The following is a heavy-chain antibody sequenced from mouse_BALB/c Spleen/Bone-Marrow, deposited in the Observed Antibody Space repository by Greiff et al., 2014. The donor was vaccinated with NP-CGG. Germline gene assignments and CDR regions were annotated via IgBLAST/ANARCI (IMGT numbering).Heavy chain of an antibody. D-gene: IGHD2-14*01. CDR3: TRSRAYFRDWLAY. CDR1: GHSFTGYN. CDR2: IDPYYGTT. Sequence: EVQLQESGPELEKPGASVKISCKASGHSFTGYNMNCVKQSHGKSLEWIGNIDPYYGTTTFNQKFKDKATLTVDKSSSTAYMQLKSLTSEDSAVYYCTRSRAYFRDWLAYWGQGTLVTVSA. J-gene: IGHJ3*01. V-gene: IGHV1-39*01.